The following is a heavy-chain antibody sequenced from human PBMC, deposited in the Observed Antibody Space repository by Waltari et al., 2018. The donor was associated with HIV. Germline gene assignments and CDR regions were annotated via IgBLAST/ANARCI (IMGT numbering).Heavy chain of an antibody. V-gene: IGHV4-34*01. CDR1: GGSFSGYY. CDR2: INHSGST. CDR3: ARAWGQWLPALNFDY. Sequence: QVQLQQWGAGLLKPSETLSLTCAVYGGSFSGYYWSWIRQPPGKGLEWIGEINHSGSTNYNPSLKSRVTISVDTSKNQFSLKLSSVTAADTAVYYCARAWGQWLPALNFDYWGQGTLVTVSS. J-gene: IGHJ4*02. D-gene: IGHD3-22*01.